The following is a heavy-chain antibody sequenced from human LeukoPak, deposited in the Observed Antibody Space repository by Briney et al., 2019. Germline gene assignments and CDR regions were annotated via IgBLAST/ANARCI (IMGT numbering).Heavy chain of an antibody. V-gene: IGHV1-46*01. CDR1: GYTFTSYY. D-gene: IGHD3-3*01. CDR3: AREAVFLYFDY. CDR2: INPSGGST. J-gene: IGHJ4*02. Sequence: ASVKVSCKASGYTFTSYYMHWVRQAPGQGLEWMGIINPSGGSTSYAQKFQGRVTMTRDTSTSTVYMELSSLRFEDTAVYYCAREAVFLYFDYWGQGTLVTVSS.